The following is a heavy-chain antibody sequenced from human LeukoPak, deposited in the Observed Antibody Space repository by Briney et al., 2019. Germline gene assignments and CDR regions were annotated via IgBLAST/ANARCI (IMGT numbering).Heavy chain of an antibody. V-gene: IGHV3-53*01. D-gene: IGHD6-19*01. J-gene: IGHJ4*02. Sequence: GGSLRLSCAASGLTVSSNYMSWVRQAPGKGLEWVSVIYSGGSTYYADSVKGRFTISRDNSKNTLYLQMNSLRAEDTAVYYCASSSVAGNSLFDYWGQGTLVTVSS. CDR3: ASSSVAGNSLFDY. CDR2: IYSGGST. CDR1: GLTVSSNY.